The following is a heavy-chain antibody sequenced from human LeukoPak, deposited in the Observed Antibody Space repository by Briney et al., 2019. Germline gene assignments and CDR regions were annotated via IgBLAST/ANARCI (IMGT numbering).Heavy chain of an antibody. Sequence: PGESLRLSCAASGFSFGSHAMSWVRQAPGKGLEWVSVISNSGAVTHYADSVKGRFTISRDKSNNMLYLQMDNLSAEDTAIYYCVKGGRICSSSTCRVDYWGQGTLVTVSS. J-gene: IGHJ4*02. D-gene: IGHD2-2*01. CDR2: ISNSGAVT. CDR1: GFSFGSHA. CDR3: VKGGRICSSSTCRVDY. V-gene: IGHV3-23*01.